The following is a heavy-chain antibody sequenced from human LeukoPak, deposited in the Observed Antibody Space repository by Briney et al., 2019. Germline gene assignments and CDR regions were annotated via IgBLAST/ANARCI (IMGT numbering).Heavy chain of an antibody. J-gene: IGHJ4*02. D-gene: IGHD1-1*01. CDR1: GGSISSSSYY. CDR2: IYYSGST. Sequence: SETLSLTCAVSGGSISSSSYYWGWIRQPPGKGLEWIGSIYYSGSTYYNPSLKSRVTISVDTSKNQFSLKLSSVTAADTAVYYCARGGYLGYFDYWGQGTLVTVSS. V-gene: IGHV4-39*01. CDR3: ARGGYLGYFDY.